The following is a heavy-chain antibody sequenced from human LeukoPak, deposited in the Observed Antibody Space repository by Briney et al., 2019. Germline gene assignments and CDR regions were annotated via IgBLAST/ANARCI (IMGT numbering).Heavy chain of an antibody. J-gene: IGHJ4*02. D-gene: IGHD4-11*01. CDR2: ISSSSSFI. V-gene: IGHV3-21*01. CDR3: AKDSLTTVDY. CDR1: GFTFSSYS. Sequence: GGSLRLSCAASGFTFSSYSMNWVRQAPGKGLEWVSSISSSSSFIYYADSVKGRFTISRDNAKNSLHLQMNSLRVEDTAVYYCAKDSLTTVDYWGQGSLVTVSS.